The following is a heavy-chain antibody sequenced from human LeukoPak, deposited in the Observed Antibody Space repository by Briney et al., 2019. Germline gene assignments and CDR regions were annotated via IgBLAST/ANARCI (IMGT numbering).Heavy chain of an antibody. CDR3: ARGSFWSGYTWDYYGTDV. CDR2: INPNSGGT. V-gene: IGHV1-2*02. Sequence: ASVKVSCKASGYTFTGYYMHWVRQAPGQGLEWMGWINPNSGGTNYAQKFQGRVTMTRDTSISTAYMELSRLRSDDTAVYYCARGSFWSGYTWDYYGTDVWGQGTTVTVSS. J-gene: IGHJ6*02. D-gene: IGHD3-3*01. CDR1: GYTFTGYY.